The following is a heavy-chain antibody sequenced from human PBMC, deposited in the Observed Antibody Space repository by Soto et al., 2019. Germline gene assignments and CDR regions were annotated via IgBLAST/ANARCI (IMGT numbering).Heavy chain of an antibody. Sequence: ATLSLTCTVSGGSISNSGYYWGWIRQPPGKGLEWIGSIYYSGSTYYSPSLKSRVTISVDTSKNQFSLNLTSVTAEDTAVYYCAKDQSSPSDYWGQGTLVTVSS. CDR3: AKDQSSPSDY. CDR2: IYYSGST. J-gene: IGHJ4*02. CDR1: GGSISNSGYY. D-gene: IGHD6-13*01. V-gene: IGHV4-39*07.